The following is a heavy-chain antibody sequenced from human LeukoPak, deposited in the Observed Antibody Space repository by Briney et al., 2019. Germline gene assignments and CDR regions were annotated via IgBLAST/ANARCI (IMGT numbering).Heavy chain of an antibody. D-gene: IGHD6-19*01. CDR1: GGTFSSYA. V-gene: IGHV1-69*13. CDR3: ARDMDRGQWLVRPYY. CDR2: IIPIFGTA. Sequence: SVKVSCKASGGTFSSYAISWVRQAPGQGLEWMGGIIPIFGTANYAQKFQGRVTITADESTSTAYMELRRLRSDDTAVYYCARDMDRGQWLVRPYYWGQGTLVTVSS. J-gene: IGHJ4*02.